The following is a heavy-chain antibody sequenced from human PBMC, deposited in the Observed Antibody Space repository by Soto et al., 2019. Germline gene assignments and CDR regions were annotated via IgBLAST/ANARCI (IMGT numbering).Heavy chain of an antibody. V-gene: IGHV1-69*12. J-gene: IGHJ4*02. CDR1: GGTFSSNT. CDR3: ATEVVAETTSDY. D-gene: IGHD2-15*01. Sequence: QVQLVQSGAEVKKPGSSVTVSCRASGGTFSSNTISWVRQAPGQGLEWMGGIIPMFGTAFYTQKFQARVTITADESASTVYMDLSSLRSDDRAVYYCATEVVAETTSDYWGQVTLVTVSS. CDR2: IIPMFGTA.